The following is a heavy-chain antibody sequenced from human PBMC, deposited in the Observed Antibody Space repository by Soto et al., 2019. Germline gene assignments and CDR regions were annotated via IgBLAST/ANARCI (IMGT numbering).Heavy chain of an antibody. D-gene: IGHD3-22*01. V-gene: IGHV1-18*01. J-gene: IGHJ3*02. Sequence: GASVKVSCKASGYTFTSYGISWVRQAPGQGLEWMGWISAYNGNTNYAQKLQGRVTMTTDTSTSTAYVELRSLRSDDAAVYYCARERRRQYYYDSSGYQLAAFDIWGQGTMVTVSS. CDR2: ISAYNGNT. CDR3: ARERRRQYYYDSSGYQLAAFDI. CDR1: GYTFTSYG.